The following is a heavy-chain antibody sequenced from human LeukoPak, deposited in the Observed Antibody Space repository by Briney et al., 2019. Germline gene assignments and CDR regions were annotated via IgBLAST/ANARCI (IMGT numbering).Heavy chain of an antibody. J-gene: IGHJ2*01. V-gene: IGHV5-51*01. CDR2: NHPGDSDT. D-gene: IGHD2-2*01. Sequence: GESLKISCEGSGFSFTSYWVGWVRQMPGKGLEWMGINHPGDSDTRYSPSFQGQVTMSADKSINTAYLQWSSLKASDTAMYYCARRSRYCTSTSRRPDWYFDLWGRGTLVTVSS. CDR3: ARRSRYCTSTSRRPDWYFDL. CDR1: GFSFTSYW.